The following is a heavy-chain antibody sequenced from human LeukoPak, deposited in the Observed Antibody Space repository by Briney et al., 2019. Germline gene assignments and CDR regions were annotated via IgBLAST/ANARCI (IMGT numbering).Heavy chain of an antibody. CDR1: GFTFNSYA. J-gene: IGHJ5*02. D-gene: IGHD3-10*01. V-gene: IGHV3-23*01. CDR2: ISGSGGTT. CDR3: AKDQSSTLWFGELSGNDWFDP. Sequence: AGGSLRLSCAASGFTFNSYAMSWVRQAPGKGLEWVSAISGSGGTTYYADSVKGRFTIPRDNSKNTLYLQMNSLRAEDTAVYYCAKDQSSTLWFGELSGNDWFDPWGQGTLVTVSS.